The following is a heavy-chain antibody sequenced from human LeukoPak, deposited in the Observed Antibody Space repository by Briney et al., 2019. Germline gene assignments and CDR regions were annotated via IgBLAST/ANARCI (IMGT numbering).Heavy chain of an antibody. D-gene: IGHD3-22*01. Sequence: ASVKVSCKASGYTFTSYYMHWVRQATGQGLEWMGWMNPNSGNTGYAQKFQGRVTMTRNTSISTAYMELSSLRSEDTAVYYCARGRSERYYDSSGYYYWGQGTLVTVSS. J-gene: IGHJ4*02. CDR2: MNPNSGNT. CDR1: GYTFTSYY. V-gene: IGHV1-8*02. CDR3: ARGRSERYYDSSGYYY.